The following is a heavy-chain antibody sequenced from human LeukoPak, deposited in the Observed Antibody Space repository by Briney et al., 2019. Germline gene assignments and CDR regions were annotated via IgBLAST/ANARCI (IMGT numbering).Heavy chain of an antibody. CDR1: GGSISSGDYY. Sequence: SQTLSLTCTVSGGSISSGDYYWSWIRQPPGKGLEWIGYIYHSGSTYYNPSLKSRVTISVDTSKNQFSLKLSSVTAADTAVYYCARLSSDDILTGYYDYWGQGTLVTVSS. V-gene: IGHV4-30-4*01. CDR2: IYHSGST. CDR3: ARLSSDDILTGYYDY. J-gene: IGHJ4*02. D-gene: IGHD3-9*01.